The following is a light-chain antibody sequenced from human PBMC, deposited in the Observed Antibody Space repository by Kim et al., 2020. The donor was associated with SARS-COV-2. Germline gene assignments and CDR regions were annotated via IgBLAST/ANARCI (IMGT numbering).Light chain of an antibody. J-gene: IGLJ2*01. CDR2: RNS. Sequence: SVALGQTARITCGGNNIGSKNVHWYQQKPGQAPVLVIYRNSSRPSGIPERFSGSNSGNTATLTISRAQVGDEADYYCQVWDSSTVVFGGGTQLTVL. V-gene: IGLV3-9*01. CDR3: QVWDSSTVV. CDR1: NIGSKN.